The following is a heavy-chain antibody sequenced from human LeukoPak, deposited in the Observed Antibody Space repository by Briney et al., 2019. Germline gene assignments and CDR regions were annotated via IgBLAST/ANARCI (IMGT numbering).Heavy chain of an antibody. Sequence: GGSLRLSCAASGFTFSSYGMHWVRQTPGKGLEWVAVISYDGSNKYYADSVKGRFTISRDNSKNTLYLQMNSLRAEDTAVYYCAKDSVMDVWGQGTTVTVSS. CDR3: AKDSVMDV. V-gene: IGHV3-30*18. CDR2: ISYDGSNK. J-gene: IGHJ6*02. CDR1: GFTFSSYG.